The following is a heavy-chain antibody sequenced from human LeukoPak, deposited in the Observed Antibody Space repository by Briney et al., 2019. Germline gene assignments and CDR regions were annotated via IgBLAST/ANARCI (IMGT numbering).Heavy chain of an antibody. CDR1: GYSFTSYW. CDR3: ARLGSSGVVAATGAFDY. D-gene: IGHD2-15*01. Sequence: GESLKISCKGSGYSFTSYWIGWVRQMPGKGLEWMGIIYPGDSDTRYSPSFQGQVTISVDKSISTAYLQWSSLKASDTAMYYCARLGSSGVVAATGAFDYWGQGTLVTVSP. V-gene: IGHV5-51*01. J-gene: IGHJ4*02. CDR2: IYPGDSDT.